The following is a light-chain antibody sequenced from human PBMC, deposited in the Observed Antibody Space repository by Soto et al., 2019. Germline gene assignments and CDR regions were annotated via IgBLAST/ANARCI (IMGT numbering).Light chain of an antibody. J-gene: IGLJ2*01. Sequence: QSALTQPPSASGSPGQSVTISCTGTSSDVGGYNFVSWYQQHPGKAPKLMIYEVSKRPSGVPDRFSGSKSGNTASLTVSGLQAEDEAYYYCSSYAGSKNYVVFGGGTKLTVL. CDR1: SSDVGGYNF. CDR2: EVS. V-gene: IGLV2-8*01. CDR3: SSYAGSKNYVV.